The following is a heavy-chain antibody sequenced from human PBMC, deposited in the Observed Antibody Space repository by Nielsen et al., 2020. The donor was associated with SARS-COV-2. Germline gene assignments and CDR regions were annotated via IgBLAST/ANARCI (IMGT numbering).Heavy chain of an antibody. CDR3: ARDPPSSFYDSSGYYLFDY. D-gene: IGHD3-22*01. CDR2: ISAYNGNT. CDR1: GYTFTSYG. J-gene: IGHJ4*02. Sequence: ASVKVSCKASGYTFTSYGISWVRQAPGQGLEWMGWISAYNGNTNYAQKLQGRVTMTTDTSTSTAYMELRSLRSDDTAVYYCARDPPSSFYDSSGYYLFDYWGQGTLVTVSS. V-gene: IGHV1-18*01.